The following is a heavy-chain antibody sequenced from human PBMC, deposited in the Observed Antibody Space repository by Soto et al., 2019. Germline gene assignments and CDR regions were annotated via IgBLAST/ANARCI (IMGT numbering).Heavy chain of an antibody. V-gene: IGHV3-74*01. CDR3: ARVWNAVGDY. J-gene: IGHJ4*02. D-gene: IGHD1-1*01. Sequence: GGSLRLSCAASGFTFSSYWMHWVRQAPGTGLVWVSRINTDGSSTSYADSVKGRFTISRDNAKNTLYLQMNSLRAEDTAVYYCARVWNAVGDYWGQGTLVTVSS. CDR1: GFTFSSYW. CDR2: INTDGSST.